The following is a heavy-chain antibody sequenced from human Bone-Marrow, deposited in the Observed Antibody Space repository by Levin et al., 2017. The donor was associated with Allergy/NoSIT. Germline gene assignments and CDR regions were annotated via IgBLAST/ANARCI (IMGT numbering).Heavy chain of an antibody. V-gene: IGHV3-15*01. CDR2: IKSKADGATT. Sequence: PGGSLRLSCAASGFTFNTAWMNWVRQAPGKGLEWVGRIKSKADGATTDFAAPVKGRFTMSRDDSMNMLYLEMNNLKTEDTAVYYCTTPGGWDNVIDFWGQGILVTVSS. D-gene: IGHD3-16*01. J-gene: IGHJ4*02. CDR3: TTPGGWDNVIDF. CDR1: GFTFNTAW.